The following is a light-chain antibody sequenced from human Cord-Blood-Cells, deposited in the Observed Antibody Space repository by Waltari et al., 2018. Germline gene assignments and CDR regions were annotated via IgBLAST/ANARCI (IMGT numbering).Light chain of an antibody. V-gene: IGKV3-20*01. CDR2: GAS. CDR1: QSVSSSY. J-gene: IGKJ5*01. Sequence: DIVLTQSPGTLSLSPGERATLSCRASQSVSSSYLAYYQQKPGQAPRLLIYGASSRTTGIPDRISGNGSGTDFTLTISRLEPEDFAVYYCQQYGSSPLTFGQGTRLEIK. CDR3: QQYGSSPLT.